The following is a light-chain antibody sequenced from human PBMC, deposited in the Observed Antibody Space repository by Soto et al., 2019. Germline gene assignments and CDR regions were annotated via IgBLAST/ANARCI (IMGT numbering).Light chain of an antibody. Sequence: DIQMTQSPSSVSASVGDRVTIACRASQSISSWLAWYQQKPGEAPNLLISAASSLQSGVPSRFSGSGSGTDFTLTVSSLQPEDFATYYCQQTDSFPLTFGGGTKLEIK. V-gene: IGKV1-12*01. J-gene: IGKJ4*01. CDR3: QQTDSFPLT. CDR1: QSISSW. CDR2: AAS.